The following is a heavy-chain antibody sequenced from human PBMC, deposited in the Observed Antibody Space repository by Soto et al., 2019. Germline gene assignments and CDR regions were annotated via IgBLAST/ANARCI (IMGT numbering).Heavy chain of an antibody. CDR3: ASPRNYYDSSGPQYYFDY. V-gene: IGHV1-69*06. D-gene: IGHD3-22*01. Sequence: ASVKVSCKASGGTFSSYAISWVRQAPGQGLEWMGGIIPIFGTANYAQKFQGRVTITADKSTSTAYTELSSLRSEDTAVYYCASPRNYYDSSGPQYYFDYWGQGTLVTVSS. CDR2: IIPIFGTA. CDR1: GGTFSSYA. J-gene: IGHJ4*02.